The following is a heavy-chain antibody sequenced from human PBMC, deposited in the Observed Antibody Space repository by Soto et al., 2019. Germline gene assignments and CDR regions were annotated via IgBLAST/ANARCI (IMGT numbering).Heavy chain of an antibody. CDR3: ARDRQQPTKGPRYNGFDP. CDR1: WGSLNRHI. CDR2: IIPILGIA. D-gene: IGHD6-13*01. J-gene: IGHJ5*02. V-gene: IGHV1-69*04. Sequence: GGPVEVAREASWGSLNRHIIRCVRQAPGQRLEWMGRIIPILGIANYAQKFQGRVTITADKSTSTAYMELSSLRSEVTAVYYCARDRQQPTKGPRYNGFDPWGQGTLVTVSS.